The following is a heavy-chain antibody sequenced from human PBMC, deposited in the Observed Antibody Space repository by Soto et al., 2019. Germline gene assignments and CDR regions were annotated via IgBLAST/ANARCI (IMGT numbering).Heavy chain of an antibody. CDR1: GFTFSSYG. CDR3: VRDDPPKGPFDD. J-gene: IGHJ4*02. Sequence: GGSLRLSCAASGFTFSSYGMHWVRQAPGKGLEWVAIISYDGSNTYYADSVKGRFTISRDNSKNTLYLQMNSLRAEDTSVYYCVRDDPPKGPFDDWGQGTLVTVS. CDR2: ISYDGSNT. V-gene: IGHV3-30*03.